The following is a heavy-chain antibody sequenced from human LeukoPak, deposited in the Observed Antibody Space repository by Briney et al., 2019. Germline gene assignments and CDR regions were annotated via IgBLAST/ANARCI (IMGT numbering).Heavy chain of an antibody. CDR3: ASLRGYSYGYVY. Sequence: PGGSLRLSCAASGFTVSSNYMSWVRQAPGKGLEWVSVIYSGGSTYYADSVKGRFTISRGNSKNTLYLQMNSLRAEDTAVYYCASLRGYSYGYVYWGQGTLVTVSS. V-gene: IGHV3-53*01. CDR1: GFTVSSNY. CDR2: IYSGGST. D-gene: IGHD5-18*01. J-gene: IGHJ4*02.